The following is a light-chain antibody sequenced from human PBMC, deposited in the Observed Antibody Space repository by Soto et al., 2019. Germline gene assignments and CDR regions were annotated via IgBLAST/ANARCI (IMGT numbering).Light chain of an antibody. CDR3: CSYAGSYVWV. CDR2: DVR. CDR1: TSDVGSYNY. J-gene: IGLJ3*02. V-gene: IGLV2-11*01. Sequence: QSVLTQPRSVSGSPGQSVSISCTGTTSDVGSYNYVSWYQQHPGKAPRLMIYDVRKRPSGVPDRFSGSTSGNTASLTISGLRAEDEADYYCCSYAGSYVWVFGGGTKVTVL.